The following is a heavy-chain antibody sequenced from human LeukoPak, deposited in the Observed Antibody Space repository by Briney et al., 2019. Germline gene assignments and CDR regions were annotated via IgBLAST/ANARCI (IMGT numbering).Heavy chain of an antibody. Sequence: GGSLRLSCAASGFTFSDYYMSWIRQAPGKGLEWVSYISSSGSTKYYADSVKGRFTISRDNAKRSLDLQMNSLRAADTAVYYCARELNKIVVVIKDAFDIWGQGTMVTVSS. CDR1: GFTFSDYY. CDR3: ARELNKIVVVIKDAFDI. D-gene: IGHD3-22*01. V-gene: IGHV3-11*01. CDR2: ISSSGSTK. J-gene: IGHJ3*02.